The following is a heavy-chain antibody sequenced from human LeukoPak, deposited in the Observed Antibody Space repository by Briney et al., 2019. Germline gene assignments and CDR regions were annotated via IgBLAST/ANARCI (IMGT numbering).Heavy chain of an antibody. CDR3: ARPRFTTSWDFDY. D-gene: IGHD6-13*01. CDR1: GFTFSTYN. J-gene: IGHJ4*02. Sequence: GGSLRLSCAASGFTFSTYNMNWVRQAPGKGLEWVSSISCRSSDIYYADPVKGRFTVSRDNAKNSPYLQMNSLRAEDTAVYFCARPRFTTSWDFDYWGQGALVTVSS. V-gene: IGHV3-21*01. CDR2: ISCRSSDI.